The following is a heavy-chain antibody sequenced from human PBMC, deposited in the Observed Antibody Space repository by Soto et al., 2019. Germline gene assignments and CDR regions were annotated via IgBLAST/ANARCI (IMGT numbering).Heavy chain of an antibody. Sequence: GGSLRLSCAASGFTFSNFGMHWVRQAPGKGLEWVASVSFDGTKKHSADSVKGRFTISRDSSKNTLYVQMTSLRAEDTAVYYCARGLHSLFDYWGQGTLVTVSS. J-gene: IGHJ4*02. CDR2: VSFDGTKK. CDR3: ARGLHSLFDY. CDR1: GFTFSNFG. V-gene: IGHV3-33*08. D-gene: IGHD2-21*01.